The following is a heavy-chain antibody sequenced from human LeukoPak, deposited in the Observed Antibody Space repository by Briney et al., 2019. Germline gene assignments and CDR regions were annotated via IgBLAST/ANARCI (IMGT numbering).Heavy chain of an antibody. CDR3: AKRFPNSHGIDY. CDR1: GFTFSSYS. D-gene: IGHD3-16*01. J-gene: IGHJ4*02. V-gene: IGHV3-21*01. Sequence: PGGSLRLSCAASGFTFSSYSMDWVRQAPGKGLEWVSSISSSSSYIYYADSVKGRFTISRDNAKNSLYLQMNSLRAEDTAVYYCAKRFPNSHGIDYWGQGTLVTVSS. CDR2: ISSSSSYI.